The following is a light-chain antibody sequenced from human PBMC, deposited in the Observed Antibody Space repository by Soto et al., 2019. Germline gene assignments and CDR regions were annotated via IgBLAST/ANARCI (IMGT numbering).Light chain of an antibody. Sequence: VLTQPASVSGSPGQSITISCTGTSQSVSIKLAWYQQKPGQAPRLLIYDTSTRATGIPARFSGSGSGTEFTLTISSLQSEDFAVYYCQQYNNWPPITFGQGTRLEIK. J-gene: IGKJ5*01. CDR3: QQYNNWPPIT. V-gene: IGKV3-15*01. CDR1: QSVSIK. CDR2: DTS.